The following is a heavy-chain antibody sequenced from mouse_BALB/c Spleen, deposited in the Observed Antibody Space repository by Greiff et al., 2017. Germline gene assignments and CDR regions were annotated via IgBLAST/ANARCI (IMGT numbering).Heavy chain of an antibody. D-gene: IGHD1-1*01. V-gene: IGHV2-9*02. CDR2: IWAGGST. J-gene: IGHJ4*01. CDR1: GFSLTSYG. CDR3: ARDYYGSKVHGAMDY. Sequence: QVQLKESGPGLVAPSQSLSITCTVSGFSLTSYGVHWVRQPPGKGLEWLGVIWAGGSTNYNSALMSRLSISKDNSKSQVFLKMNSLQTDDTAMYYCARDYYGSKVHGAMDYWGQGTSVTVSS.